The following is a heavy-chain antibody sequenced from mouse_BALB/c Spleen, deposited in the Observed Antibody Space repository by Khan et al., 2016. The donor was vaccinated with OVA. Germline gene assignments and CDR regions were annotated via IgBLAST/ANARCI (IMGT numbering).Heavy chain of an antibody. CDR1: GYSFTGYF. V-gene: IGHV1-37*01. CDR2: INPYNGDT. Sequence: VQLKESGPELVKPGASVKISCKASGYSFTGYFMNWVKQSHGKSLEWIGRINPYNGDTFYNQKFKGKATLTVDKSSSTAHMELLSLTSEDSAVYYFGGGIDYDYFDYWGQGTTLTVSS. J-gene: IGHJ2*01. CDR3: GGGIDYDYFDY. D-gene: IGHD2-4*01.